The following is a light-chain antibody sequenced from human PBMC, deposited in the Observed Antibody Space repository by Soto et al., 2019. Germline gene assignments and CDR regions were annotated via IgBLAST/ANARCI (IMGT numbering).Light chain of an antibody. Sequence: QSALTQPPSASGSPGQSVTISCTGTSSDVGGYNYVSWYQQHPGKAPKVMIYEVSKRPSGVPDRFSGSKSANTASLTVSGLQAEDEADYYCSSYAGSSNLVFGGGTKVTVL. J-gene: IGLJ2*01. V-gene: IGLV2-8*01. CDR2: EVS. CDR1: SSDVGGYNY. CDR3: SSYAGSSNLV.